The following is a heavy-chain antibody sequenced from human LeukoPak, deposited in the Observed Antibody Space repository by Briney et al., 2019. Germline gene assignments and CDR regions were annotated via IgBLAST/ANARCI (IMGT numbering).Heavy chain of an antibody. D-gene: IGHD1-26*01. CDR3: ARGVGATRMYYFDY. CDR1: GYTFTSYD. CDR2: MNPNSGNT. V-gene: IGHV1-8*03. J-gene: IGHJ4*02. Sequence: ASVKVSCKASGYTFTSYDMNWVRQATGQGLEWMGWMNPNSGNTGYAQKFQGRVTITRNTSISTAYMELSSLRSEDTAVYYCARGVGATRMYYFDYWGQGTLVTVSS.